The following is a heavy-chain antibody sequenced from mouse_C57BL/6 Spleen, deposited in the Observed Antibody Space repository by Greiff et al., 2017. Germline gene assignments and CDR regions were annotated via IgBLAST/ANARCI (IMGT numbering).Heavy chain of an antibody. CDR1: GFTFSSYA. CDR3: ARDGPYSPFAY. Sequence: EVHLVESGGGLVKPGGSLKLSCAASGFTFSSYAMSWVRQTPEKRLEWVATISDGGSYTYYPDNVKGRFTISRDNAKNNLYLQMSHLKSEDTAMYYCARDGPYSPFAYWGQGTLVTVSA. D-gene: IGHD1-1*01. CDR2: ISDGGSYT. V-gene: IGHV5-4*01. J-gene: IGHJ3*01.